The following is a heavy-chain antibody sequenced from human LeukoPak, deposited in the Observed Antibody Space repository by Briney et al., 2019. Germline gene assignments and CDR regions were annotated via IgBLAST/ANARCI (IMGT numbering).Heavy chain of an antibody. Sequence: ASVKVSCKASGYTFTSYGISWVRQAPGQGLEWMGWISGYNGNTNYAQKLQGRVTMTTDTSTSTAYMELRSLRCDDTALYYCAKGDLPLLYGGAFDSWGQGILVTVSS. J-gene: IGHJ4*02. CDR3: AKGDLPLLYGGAFDS. CDR1: GYTFTSYG. CDR2: ISGYNGNT. D-gene: IGHD2-2*02. V-gene: IGHV1-18*01.